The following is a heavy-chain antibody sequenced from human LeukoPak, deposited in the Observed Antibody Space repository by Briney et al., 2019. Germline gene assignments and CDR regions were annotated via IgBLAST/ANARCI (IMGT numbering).Heavy chain of an antibody. V-gene: IGHV1-46*01. J-gene: IGHJ5*02. CDR3: AREETNGRGPDP. CDR1: GYTFTSYY. D-gene: IGHD3-10*01. Sequence: GASVKVSCKASGYTFTSYYMHWVRQAPGQGLEWMGIINPSGGSTSYAQKFQGRVTMTRDMSTSTVYMELSSLRSEDTAVYYCAREETNGRGPDPWGQGTLVTVSS. CDR2: INPSGGST.